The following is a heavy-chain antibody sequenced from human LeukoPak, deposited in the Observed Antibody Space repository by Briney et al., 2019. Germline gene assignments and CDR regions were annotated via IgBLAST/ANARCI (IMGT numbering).Heavy chain of an antibody. J-gene: IGHJ4*02. CDR1: GFTFSSYA. CDR2: ISGSGDST. D-gene: IGHD6-13*01. V-gene: IGHV3-23*01. CDR3: AKTRPLDSSSWSHGDY. Sequence: GGSLRLSCAASGFTFSSYAMSWVRQAPGKGLEWVSAISGSGDSTYYGDSVKGRFTISRDNSKNTLYLQMNSLRAEDTAVYYCAKTRPLDSSSWSHGDYWGQETLVTVSS.